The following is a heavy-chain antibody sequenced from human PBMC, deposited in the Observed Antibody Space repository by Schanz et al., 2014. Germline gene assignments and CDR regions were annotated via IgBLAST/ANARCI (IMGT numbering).Heavy chain of an antibody. J-gene: IGHJ6*03. Sequence: EVQLLESGGTVVQPGGSLRVSCAASGFVFRTFAMTWVRQAPGQGLEWVSTISGSGGDTYPADSVKGRFTISRDNAKNSLYLQMNSLRAEDTAVYYCARPSDSSWYMDVWGKGTTVTVSS. D-gene: IGHD2-21*02. CDR2: ISGSGGDT. V-gene: IGHV3-23*01. CDR1: GFVFRTFA. CDR3: ARPSDSSWYMDV.